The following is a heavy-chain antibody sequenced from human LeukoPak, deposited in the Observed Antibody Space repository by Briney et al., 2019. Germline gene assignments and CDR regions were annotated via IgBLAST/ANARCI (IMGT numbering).Heavy chain of an antibody. J-gene: IGHJ4*02. CDR2: IGTAGDT. Sequence: GGSLRLSCAASGFTFSDYDMHWVRQATGKGLEWVSAIGTAGDTYYTGSVKGRFTISRENAKNSLYLQMNSLRVGDTAVYYCARVAKERVGGVYYFDYWGQGTLVTVSS. V-gene: IGHV3-13*01. CDR1: GFTFSDYD. D-gene: IGHD1-1*01. CDR3: ARVAKERVGGVYYFDY.